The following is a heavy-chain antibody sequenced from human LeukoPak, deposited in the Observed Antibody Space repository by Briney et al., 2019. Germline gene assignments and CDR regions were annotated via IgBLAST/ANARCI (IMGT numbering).Heavy chain of an antibody. V-gene: IGHV4-39*07. CDR1: GGSISRYH. D-gene: IGHD1-26*01. Sequence: SETLSLTCTVSGGSISRYHWVWIRQPPGKGLEWIGSVSYRGTTYHNSSLKSRVTISIDTSENQFSLRLNSVTAADTAVYYCARVEMGDTSRRLFDYWGQGTLVTVSA. J-gene: IGHJ4*02. CDR2: VSYRGTT. CDR3: ARVEMGDTSRRLFDY.